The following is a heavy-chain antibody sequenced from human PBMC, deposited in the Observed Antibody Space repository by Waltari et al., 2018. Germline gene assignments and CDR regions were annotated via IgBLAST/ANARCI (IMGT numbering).Heavy chain of an antibody. V-gene: IGHV3-48*03. Sequence: EVQLVESGGGLVQPGGSLRLSCAASGFTFSSYEMNWVRQAPGKGLEWVSYISSSGSTIYYADSVKGRFTISRDNAKNSLYLQMNSLRAEDTAVYYCASYLYSNRGDYWGQGTLVTVSS. CDR3: ASYLYSNRGDY. D-gene: IGHD4-4*01. CDR1: GFTFSSYE. CDR2: ISSSGSTI. J-gene: IGHJ4*02.